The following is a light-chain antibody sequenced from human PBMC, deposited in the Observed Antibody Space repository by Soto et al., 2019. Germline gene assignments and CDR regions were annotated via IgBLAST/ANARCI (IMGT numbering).Light chain of an antibody. V-gene: IGKV1-5*01. Sequence: DVQMTQSPSSXSASVGDRVTITCRASQSIRSWLAWYQQKPGKAPKFLIYDASILESGVPSRFSGSGSGTEFTLTISSLQPDDFATYYCQQYDDYPLTFRGGTKVDIK. CDR2: DAS. CDR1: QSIRSW. CDR3: QQYDDYPLT. J-gene: IGKJ4*01.